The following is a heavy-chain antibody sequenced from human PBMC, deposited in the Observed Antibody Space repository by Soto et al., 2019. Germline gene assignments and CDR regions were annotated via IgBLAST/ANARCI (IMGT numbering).Heavy chain of an antibody. Sequence: GGSLRLSCAASGFTFSGYGMHWVRQAPGKGLEWVAVISYDGSNKNYADSVKGRFTISRDNSKNTVYLQMNSLRGEDTAVYYCAKDGAIAAADYFFDYWGQGSLVTVSS. CDR1: GFTFSGYG. CDR3: AKDGAIAAADYFFDY. CDR2: ISYDGSNK. V-gene: IGHV3-30*18. D-gene: IGHD6-13*01. J-gene: IGHJ4*02.